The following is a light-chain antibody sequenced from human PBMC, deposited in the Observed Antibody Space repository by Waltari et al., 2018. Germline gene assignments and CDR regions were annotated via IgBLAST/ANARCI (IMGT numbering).Light chain of an antibody. Sequence: QSALTQPAPVSGSPGQSITISCTGTSSDVGGYNYVPWYQQHPGKVPNLLIFDVSNRPSGVSNRFSGSKSGNTASLTISGLQAEDESDYYCCSFTSRSTWVFGGGTKLTVL. V-gene: IGLV2-14*01. CDR1: SSDVGGYNY. J-gene: IGLJ3*02. CDR2: DVS. CDR3: CSFTSRSTWV.